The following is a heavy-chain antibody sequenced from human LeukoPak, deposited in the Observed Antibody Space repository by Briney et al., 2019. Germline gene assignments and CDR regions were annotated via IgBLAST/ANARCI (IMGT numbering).Heavy chain of an antibody. Sequence: SQTLSLTCTVSGVSITSDTYYWSWVRQPAGKGLEWIGRIYTSGGTNYNPALKSRVTIPVDTPKNQFSLKLSSVTAADTAVYYCARETIAAARHFDYWGQGTLVTVSS. J-gene: IGHJ4*02. D-gene: IGHD6-13*01. CDR3: ARETIAAARHFDY. V-gene: IGHV4-61*02. CDR1: GVSITSDTYY. CDR2: IYTSGGT.